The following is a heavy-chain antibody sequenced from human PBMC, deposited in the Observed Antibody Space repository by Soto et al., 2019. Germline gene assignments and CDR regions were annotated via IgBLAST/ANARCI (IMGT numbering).Heavy chain of an antibody. J-gene: IGHJ4*02. CDR3: ARASRAAAAPWDY. D-gene: IGHD6-13*01. V-gene: IGHV4-59*01. CDR2: IYYSGST. CDR1: GGSISSYY. Sequence: QVQLQESGPGLVKPSETLSLTCTVSGGSISSYYWSWIRQPPGKGLEWIGYIYYSGSTNYNPFLKSRVTISVDTSKNQFSLKLSSVTAADTAVYYCARASRAAAAPWDYWGQGTLVTVSS.